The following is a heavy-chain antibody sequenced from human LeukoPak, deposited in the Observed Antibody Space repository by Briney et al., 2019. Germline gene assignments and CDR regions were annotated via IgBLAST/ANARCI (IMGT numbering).Heavy chain of an antibody. CDR2: ISRSGRYV. D-gene: IGHD2-2*01. Sequence: GGSLRLSCAASGFTFSTYSMNWVRQAPGKGLEWVSSISRSGRYVYYVDSVKGRFTISRDSAKNSLYLQMNSLRAEDTALYYCARDDCSTTTCSSRFFDFWGQGTLVTVSS. J-gene: IGHJ4*02. CDR1: GFTFSTYS. V-gene: IGHV3-21*01. CDR3: ARDDCSTTTCSSRFFDF.